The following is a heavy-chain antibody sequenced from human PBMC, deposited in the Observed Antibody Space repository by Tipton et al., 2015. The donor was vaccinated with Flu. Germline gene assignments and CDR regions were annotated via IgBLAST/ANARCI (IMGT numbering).Heavy chain of an antibody. CDR3: AGNNYYDSSGYYYSLDY. J-gene: IGHJ4*02. CDR2: IYHSGRT. Sequence: TLSLTCTVSGYSISSGYYWGWIRQSPGKGLEWIGNIYHSGRTYYNPSLKSRATISVDTSKNQFSLKLSSVTAADTALYYCAGNNYYDSSGYYYSLDYWGQGTLVTVSS. CDR1: GYSISSGYY. D-gene: IGHD3-22*01. V-gene: IGHV4-38-2*02.